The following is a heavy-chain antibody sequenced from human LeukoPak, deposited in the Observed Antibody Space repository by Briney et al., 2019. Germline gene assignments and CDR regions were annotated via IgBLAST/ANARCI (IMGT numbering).Heavy chain of an antibody. CDR1: GFTFSNYA. CDR3: ARDHDDRTQYYDSNDGPDY. V-gene: IGHV3-30*04. Sequence: PGRSLRLSCAASGFTFSNYAMHWVRQAPGRGLEWVAVISYDGSNKYYADSVKGRFTISRDNSKNTLYLQMNSLRAEDTAVYYCARDHDDRTQYYDSNDGPDYWGQGTLVTVSS. D-gene: IGHD3-22*01. CDR2: ISYDGSNK. J-gene: IGHJ4*02.